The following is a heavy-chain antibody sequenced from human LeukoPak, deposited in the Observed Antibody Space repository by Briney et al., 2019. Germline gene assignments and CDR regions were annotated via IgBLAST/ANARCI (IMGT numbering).Heavy chain of an antibody. J-gene: IGHJ3*02. D-gene: IGHD6-13*01. CDR2: IYYSGST. CDR1: GGSISSYY. CDR3: ARPRYSSSRSDAFDI. Sequence: PSETLSLTCTVSGGSISSYYWSWIRQPPGKGLEWIGYIYYSGSTNYNPSLKSRVTISVDTSKNQFSLKLSSVTAADTAVYYCARPRYSSSRSDAFDIWGQGTMVTVSS. V-gene: IGHV4-59*08.